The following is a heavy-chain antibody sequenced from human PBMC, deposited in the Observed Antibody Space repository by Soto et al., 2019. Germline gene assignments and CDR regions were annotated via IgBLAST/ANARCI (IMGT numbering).Heavy chain of an antibody. CDR1: GGSVSNKTYY. D-gene: IGHD4-17*01. V-gene: IGHV4-61*01. CDR2: VYYSGTT. CDR3: ARTTGVSNCLRSRYFFDY. J-gene: IGHJ4*02. Sequence: QVQLHESGPGLVKPSETLSLTCSVSGGSVSNKTYYWSWIRQPPGKKLEWIGYVYYSGTTNYNPSLKIRGTISGDLSKKQFSLGLRSVTTADTAMYYCARTTGVSNCLRSRYFFDYWCQGTLVTVSS.